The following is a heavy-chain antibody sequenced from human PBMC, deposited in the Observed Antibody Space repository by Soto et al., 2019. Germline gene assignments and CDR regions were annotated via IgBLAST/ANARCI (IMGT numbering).Heavy chain of an antibody. J-gene: IGHJ3*01. CDR1: GGSISGDY. CDR3: XXXXXXXXXXXXYPLXX. Sequence: SETLSLTCTVSGGSISGDYWSWIRQPPGKGLERIGYMYKTGSTVYNPSFKSRVTISVDTSKNQFSLKLNSVTAADTAVYYRXXXXXXXXXXXXYPLXXWGQGT. V-gene: IGHV4-59*01. CDR2: MYKTGST.